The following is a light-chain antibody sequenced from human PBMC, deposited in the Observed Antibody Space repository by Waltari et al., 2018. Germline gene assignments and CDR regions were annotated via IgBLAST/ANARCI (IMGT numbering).Light chain of an antibody. V-gene: IGLV1-47*01. Sequence: QSVLTQPPSASGTPGQWVTIPCSGSSSNIGTYYVYWYHQLPGTAPKPLIYRNNQRPSGVPDRFCGSKSGTSASLAISGLRSEDEADYYCAVWDDSLTGQVIFGGGTKLTVL. CDR1: SSNIGTYY. J-gene: IGLJ2*01. CDR2: RNN. CDR3: AVWDDSLTGQVI.